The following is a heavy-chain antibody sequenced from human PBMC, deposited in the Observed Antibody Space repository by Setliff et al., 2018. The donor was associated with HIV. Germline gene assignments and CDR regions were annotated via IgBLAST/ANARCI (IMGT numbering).Heavy chain of an antibody. CDR3: AKMHTAMDPDTFDI. CDR1: GFTFSSHA. Sequence: GGSLRLSCAASGFTFSSHAMTWVRQAPGQGLEWVSIISGSGISTYYADSVKGRFTISRDNSKNTMFLQMNSLRVEDTAIYYCAKMHTAMDPDTFDIWGQGTMVTVSS. D-gene: IGHD5-18*01. V-gene: IGHV3-23*01. CDR2: ISGSGIST. J-gene: IGHJ3*02.